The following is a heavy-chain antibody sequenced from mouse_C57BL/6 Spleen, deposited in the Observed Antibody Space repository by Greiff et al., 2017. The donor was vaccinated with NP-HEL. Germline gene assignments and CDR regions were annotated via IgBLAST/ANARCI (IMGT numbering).Heavy chain of an antibody. V-gene: IGHV1-53*01. J-gene: IGHJ3*01. CDR2: INPSNGGT. CDR1: GYTFTSYW. D-gene: IGHD1-1*01. CDR3: ARSGFTTVVAPPWFAY. Sequence: QVQLQQPGTELVKPGASVKLSCKASGYTFTSYWMHWVKQRPGQGLEWIGNINPSNGGTNYNEKFKSKATLTVDKSSSTAYMQLSSLTSEDSAVYYGARSGFTTVVAPPWFAYWGQGTLVTVSA.